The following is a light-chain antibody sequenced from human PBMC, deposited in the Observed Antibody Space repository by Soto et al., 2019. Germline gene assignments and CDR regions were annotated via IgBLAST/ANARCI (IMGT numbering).Light chain of an antibody. Sequence: QSALTQPRSVSGSPGQSVSISCAGTSSDFGGYKYVSWYQQHPGKAPKLMIFDVSERPSGVPDRFSGSKSGNTASLTISGLRAEDEADYFCCSYVGGCVFGGGTKLTVL. V-gene: IGLV2-11*01. CDR2: DVS. J-gene: IGLJ3*02. CDR1: SSDFGGYKY. CDR3: CSYVGGCV.